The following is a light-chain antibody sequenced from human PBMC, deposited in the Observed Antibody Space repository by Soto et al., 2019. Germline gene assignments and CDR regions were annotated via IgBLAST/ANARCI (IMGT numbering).Light chain of an antibody. J-gene: IGKJ1*01. Sequence: AIQMTQSPSSLSASVGDRVTITCRASQGIRDELGWYQQKAGKAPNLLISAASRLQSGVSSRFSGRGSGTDFTLTISSLQPEDFATYYCLQDYDYPRTVGQGTKVDIK. CDR1: QGIRDE. CDR2: AAS. V-gene: IGKV1-6*01. CDR3: LQDYDYPRT.